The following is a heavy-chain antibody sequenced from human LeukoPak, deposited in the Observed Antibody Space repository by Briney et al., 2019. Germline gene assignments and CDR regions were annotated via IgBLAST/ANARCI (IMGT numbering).Heavy chain of an antibody. J-gene: IGHJ4*02. D-gene: IGHD4-17*01. CDR2: IIPILGIA. V-gene: IGHV1-69*04. Sequence: ASVEVSCKASGGTFSSYAISWVRQAPGQGLEWMGRIIPILGIANYAQKFQGRVMITADKSTSTAYMELSSLRSEDTAVYYCARDRRWGVTTLNFDYWGQGTLVTVSS. CDR1: GGTFSSYA. CDR3: ARDRRWGVTTLNFDY.